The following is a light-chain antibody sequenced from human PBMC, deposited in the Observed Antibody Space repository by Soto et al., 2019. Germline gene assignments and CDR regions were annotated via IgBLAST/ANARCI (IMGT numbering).Light chain of an antibody. CDR3: SSYSSISTRYV. V-gene: IGLV2-14*01. CDR1: SSDVGGYNY. CDR2: DVS. Sequence: QSVLTQPASVSGSPGQSITISCTGTSSDVGGYNYVSWYQQHPGKAPKLMIYDVSNRPSGVSNRFSGSKSGNTASLTISGLQSEDETDYYCSSYSSISTRYVFGTGTKLTV. J-gene: IGLJ1*01.